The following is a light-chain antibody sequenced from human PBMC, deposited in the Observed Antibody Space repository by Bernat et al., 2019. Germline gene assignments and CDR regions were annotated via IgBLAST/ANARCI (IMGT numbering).Light chain of an antibody. CDR2: KAS. CDR1: QSISSW. CDR3: QQYNSYSNT. V-gene: IGKV1-5*03. Sequence: DIQMTQSPSTLSASVGDRVTITCRASQSISSWLAWYQQKPGKAPKLLNYKASSLESGVPSRFSGSGSGTEFTLTISSLQPDDFATYCCQQYNSYSNTFGQGTKLEIK. J-gene: IGKJ2*01.